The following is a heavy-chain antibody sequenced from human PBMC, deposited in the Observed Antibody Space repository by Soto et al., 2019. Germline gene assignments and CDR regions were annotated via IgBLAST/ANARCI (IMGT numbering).Heavy chain of an antibody. CDR3: ARDRILSSGYYYGFDY. CDR2: IWYDGSNK. Sequence: GGSLRLSCAASGFTFSSYGMHWVRQAPGKGLEWVAVIWYDGSNKYYADSVKGRFTISRDNSKNTLYLQMNSLRAEDTAVYYCARDRILSSGYYYGFDYWGQGTLVTVSS. CDR1: GFTFSSYG. J-gene: IGHJ4*02. D-gene: IGHD3-22*01. V-gene: IGHV3-33*01.